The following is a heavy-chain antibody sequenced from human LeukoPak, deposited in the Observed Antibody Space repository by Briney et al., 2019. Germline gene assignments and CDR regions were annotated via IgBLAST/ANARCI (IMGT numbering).Heavy chain of an antibody. Sequence: GRSLRLSCAASGFIFDDYAMHWVRQAPGKGLEWVSGISWNSGRIGYADSVKGRFTISRDNAKNSLYLQMNSLRAEDTALYYCAKDATGADGIDVWGQGTTVTVSS. CDR1: GFIFDDYA. J-gene: IGHJ6*02. CDR2: ISWNSGRI. V-gene: IGHV3-9*01. CDR3: AKDATGADGIDV. D-gene: IGHD7-27*01.